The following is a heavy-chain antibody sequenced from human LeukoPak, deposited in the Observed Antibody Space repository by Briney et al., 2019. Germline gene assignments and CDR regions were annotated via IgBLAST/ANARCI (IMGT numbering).Heavy chain of an antibody. CDR2: ISSSGSTI. Sequence: GGSLRLSCAASGFTFSSYEMNWVRQAPGKGLEWVSYISSSGSTIYYADSVKGRFTISRDNAKNSLYLQMNSLRAEDTAVYYCAKDSPEGVIDYWGQGTLVTVSS. CDR1: GFTFSSYE. V-gene: IGHV3-48*03. CDR3: AKDSPEGVIDY. D-gene: IGHD3-16*01. J-gene: IGHJ4*02.